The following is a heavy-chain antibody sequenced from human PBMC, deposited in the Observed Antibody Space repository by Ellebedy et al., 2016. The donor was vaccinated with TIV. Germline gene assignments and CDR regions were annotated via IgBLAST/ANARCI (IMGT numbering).Heavy chain of an antibody. CDR1: GGSISSYY. CDR2: IYYSGST. J-gene: IGHJ4*02. CDR3: ARQKSGVGDDY. V-gene: IGHV4-59*08. Sequence: MPSETLSLTCTVSGGSISSYYWSWIRQPPGKGLEWIGYIYYSGSTNYNPSLKSRVTISVDTSKNPFSLKLSSVTAADTAVYYGARQKSGVGDDYWGQGTLVTVSS. D-gene: IGHD3-16*01.